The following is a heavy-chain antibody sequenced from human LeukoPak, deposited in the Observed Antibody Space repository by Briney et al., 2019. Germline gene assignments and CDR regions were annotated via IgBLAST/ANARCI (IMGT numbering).Heavy chain of an antibody. CDR3: ARAPHDYGTPD. CDR1: GFTFSSYA. D-gene: IGHD4-17*01. V-gene: IGHV3-23*01. CDR2: ISGSGGST. Sequence: SGGSLRLSCAASGFTFSSYAMSWVRQAPGKGLEWVSAISGSGGSTYYADSVKGRFTISRDNSKNTLYLQMNSLRAEDTAVYYCARAPHDYGTPDWGQGTLVTVSS. J-gene: IGHJ4*02.